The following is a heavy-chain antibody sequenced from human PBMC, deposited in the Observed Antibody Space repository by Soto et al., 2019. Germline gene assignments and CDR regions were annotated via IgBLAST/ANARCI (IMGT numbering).Heavy chain of an antibody. CDR2: IIPIFATT. CDR3: AVGSTSLDS. CDR1: GVSFSSYS. J-gene: IGHJ4*02. V-gene: IGHV1-69*06. Sequence: QVHLVQSGAEVKEPGSSVQVSCKASGVSFSSYSISWVRQAPGQGLEWMGGIIPIFATTNYAPRFQGRVSITADKSTTTAYMDLSGLRSEDTAVYFCAVGSTSLDSWGQGTLVTVSS.